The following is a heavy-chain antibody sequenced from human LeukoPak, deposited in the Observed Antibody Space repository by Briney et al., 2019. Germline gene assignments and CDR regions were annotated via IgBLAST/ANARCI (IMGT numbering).Heavy chain of an antibody. Sequence: SETLSLTCAVSGASISSNNWWWSWVRQPPGKGLEWIGEIYHSGSTNYNPSLKSRVTMSVDKSKNQFSLNLTSVTAADTAVYYCARVRGDNYDGSGYYYSNWYFDVWGRGTLVTVSS. V-gene: IGHV4-4*02. CDR2: IYHSGST. D-gene: IGHD3-22*01. J-gene: IGHJ2*01. CDR1: GASISSNNW. CDR3: ARVRGDNYDGSGYYYSNWYFDV.